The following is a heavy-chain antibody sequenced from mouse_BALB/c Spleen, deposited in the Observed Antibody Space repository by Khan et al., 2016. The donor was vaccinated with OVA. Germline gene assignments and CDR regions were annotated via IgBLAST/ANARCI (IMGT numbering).Heavy chain of an antibody. CDR1: GFSLTSYG. D-gene: IGHD2-4*01. CDR2: IWSDGKT. Sequence: QVQLKESGPGLVAPSQTLSITCTVSGFSLTSYGVHWVRQPPGKGLEWLVVIWSDGKTTYNSTLKSRLSISKDNSTCHVFLKMISLQTDDTDMYYSARNTHMITTGMDYWGQGTSVTVSS. CDR3: ARNTHMITTGMDY. V-gene: IGHV2-6*02. J-gene: IGHJ4*01.